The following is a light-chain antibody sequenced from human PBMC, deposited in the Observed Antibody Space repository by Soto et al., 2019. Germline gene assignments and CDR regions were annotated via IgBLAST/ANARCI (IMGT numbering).Light chain of an antibody. CDR3: QKNDPAPQP. V-gene: IGKV1-27*01. J-gene: IGKJ1*01. CDR2: AAS. CDR1: QGIIDY. Sequence: DIQMTQSPSSLSASVGDTVTITCRASQGIIDYLAWYQQRPGRVPRLLIYAASTLHTGVPSRFSGSGAGTDFTLTISSLQPKDVATYYCQKNDPAPQPFGPGTKLEI.